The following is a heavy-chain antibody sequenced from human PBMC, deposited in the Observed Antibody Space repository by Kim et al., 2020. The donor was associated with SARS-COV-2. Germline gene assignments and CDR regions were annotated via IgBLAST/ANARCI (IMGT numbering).Heavy chain of an antibody. Sequence: GGSLRHSCAVSGLTFRRYWMSWVRQAPGKGLEWVANIKEDGSEKGYVESVKGRFTISRDNAKNSLYLQMNSLRAEDTAVYFCSSSTVPFTWDYWGHGSLVTVSS. D-gene: IGHD2-2*01. V-gene: IGHV3-7*01. CDR2: IKEDGSEK. J-gene: IGHJ4*01. CDR1: GLTFRRYW. CDR3: SSSTVPFTWDY.